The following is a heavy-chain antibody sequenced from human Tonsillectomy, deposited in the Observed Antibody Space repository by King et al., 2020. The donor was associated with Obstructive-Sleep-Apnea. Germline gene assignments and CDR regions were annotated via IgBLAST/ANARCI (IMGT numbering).Heavy chain of an antibody. Sequence: VQLVQSGAEVKKPGESLRISCKGSGYSFTSYWISWVRQMPGKGLEWMGRIDPSDSYTNYSPSFQGHGTIPAEKSISTAYLQWSSLKAPDTAMYYCARPGIVATISPLRLDVWGQGTTVTVSS. D-gene: IGHD5-12*01. V-gene: IGHV5-10-1*01. J-gene: IGHJ6*02. CDR1: GYSFTSYW. CDR3: ARPGIVATISPLRLDV. CDR2: IDPSDSYT.